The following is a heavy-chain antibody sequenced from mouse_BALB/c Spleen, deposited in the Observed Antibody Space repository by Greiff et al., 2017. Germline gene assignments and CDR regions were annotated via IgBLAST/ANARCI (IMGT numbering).Heavy chain of an antibody. V-gene: IGHV3-2*02. CDR2: ISYSGST. J-gene: IGHJ2*01. Sequence: EVKLVESGPGLVKPSQSLSLTCTVTGYSITSDYAWNWIRQFPGNKLEWMGYISYSGSTSYNPSLKSRISITRDTSKNQFFLQLNSVTTEDTATYYCARTERLYYFDYWGQGTTLTVSS. CDR1: GYSITSDYA. CDR3: ARTERLYYFDY.